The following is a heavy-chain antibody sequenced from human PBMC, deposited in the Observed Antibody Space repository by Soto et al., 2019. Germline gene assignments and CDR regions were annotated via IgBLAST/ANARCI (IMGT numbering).Heavy chain of an antibody. CDR3: ATAPYYDFWRGTNWFDP. V-gene: IGHV1-24*01. CDR2: FDPEDGET. J-gene: IGHJ5*02. Sequence: GASVKVSCKVSGYTLTELSMHWVRQAPGKGLEWMGGFDPEDGETIYAQKFQGRVTMTEDTSTDTAYMELSSLRSEDTAVYYCATAPYYDFWRGTNWFDPWGQGTLVTVSS. CDR1: GYTLTELS. D-gene: IGHD3-3*01.